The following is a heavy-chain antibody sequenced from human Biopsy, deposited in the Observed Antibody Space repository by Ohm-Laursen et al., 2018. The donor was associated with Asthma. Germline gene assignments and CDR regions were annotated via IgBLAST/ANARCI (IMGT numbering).Heavy chain of an antibody. CDR3: ARKIAARGGMGV. J-gene: IGHJ6*02. D-gene: IGHD6-6*01. V-gene: IGHV3-33*01. CDR2: IWYDGRKK. CDR1: GITFSTHG. Sequence: SLRLSCAASGITFSTHGMHWVRQAPGKGLEWVAFIWYDGRKKTYADSVKGRFTISRDNSKNTLYLQMNSLRAEDTAVYYCARKIAARGGMGVWGQGTTVTVSS.